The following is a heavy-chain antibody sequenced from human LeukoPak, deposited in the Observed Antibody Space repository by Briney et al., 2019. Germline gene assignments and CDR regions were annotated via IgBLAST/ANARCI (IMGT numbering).Heavy chain of an antibody. V-gene: IGHV4-34*01. Sequence: SETLFLTCAVYGESFSGYYWSWIRQPPGKGLEWIGEINHSGSTNYNPSLKSRVTISVDTSKNQFPLKLSSVTAADTAVYYCARGRGLLLWFGELLQNRGCSFDYWGQGTLVTVSS. J-gene: IGHJ4*02. CDR3: ARGRGLLLWFGELLQNRGCSFDY. CDR1: GESFSGYY. D-gene: IGHD3-10*01. CDR2: INHSGST.